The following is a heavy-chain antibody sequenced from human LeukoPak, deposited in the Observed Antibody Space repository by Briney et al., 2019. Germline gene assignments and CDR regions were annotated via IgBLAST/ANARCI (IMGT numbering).Heavy chain of an antibody. J-gene: IGHJ4*02. Sequence: ASVKVSCKASGDIFSKYGISWVRQAPGQGLEWIGWISIYNGNTYYAKTLQDRITVTADTSTNTVYMELRNLRSDDTALYFCARDSATFGAGSFYLPDFWGQGTLVTVSS. D-gene: IGHD3-10*01. V-gene: IGHV1-18*01. CDR1: GDIFSKYG. CDR3: ARDSATFGAGSFYLPDF. CDR2: ISIYNGNT.